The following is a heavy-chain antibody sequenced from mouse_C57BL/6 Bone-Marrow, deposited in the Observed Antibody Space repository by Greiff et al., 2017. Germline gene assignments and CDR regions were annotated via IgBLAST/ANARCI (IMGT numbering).Heavy chain of an antibody. D-gene: IGHD2-10*01. V-gene: IGHV1-82*01. J-gene: IGHJ3*01. CDR2: IYPGDGDT. Sequence: VQLQQSGPELVKPGASVKISCKASGYAFSSSWMNWVKQRPGKGLEWIGRIYPGDGDTNYNGKFKGKATLTADKSSSTAYMQLSSLTSEDSAVYCCARSYWGPWFAYWGQGTLVTVSA. CDR3: ARSYWGPWFAY. CDR1: GYAFSSSW.